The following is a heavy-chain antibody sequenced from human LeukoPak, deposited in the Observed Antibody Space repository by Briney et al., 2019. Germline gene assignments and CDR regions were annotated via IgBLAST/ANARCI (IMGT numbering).Heavy chain of an antibody. D-gene: IGHD3-9*01. CDR3: ARVPPPSYYDILTGYFLLDY. V-gene: IGHV1-69*13. J-gene: IGHJ4*02. CDR1: GGTFSSYA. Sequence: SVKVSCKASGGTFSSYAISWERQAPGQGLEWMGGIIPIFGTANYAQKFQGRVTITADESTSTAYMELSSLRSEDTAVYYCARVPPPSYYDILTGYFLLDYWGQGTLVTVSS. CDR2: IIPIFGTA.